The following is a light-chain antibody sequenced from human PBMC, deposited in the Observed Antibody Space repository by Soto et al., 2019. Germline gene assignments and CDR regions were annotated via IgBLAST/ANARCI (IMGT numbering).Light chain of an antibody. J-gene: IGKJ1*01. V-gene: IGKV1-5*01. CDR1: QSISSW. Sequence: GDRDNITCRASQSISSWLAWYQQKPGKAPKLLIHDASSLESGVPSRFSGSGSGTEFTLTISSLQPDDFATYYCQQYNSYSWTFGQGTKVDIK. CDR3: QQYNSYSWT. CDR2: DAS.